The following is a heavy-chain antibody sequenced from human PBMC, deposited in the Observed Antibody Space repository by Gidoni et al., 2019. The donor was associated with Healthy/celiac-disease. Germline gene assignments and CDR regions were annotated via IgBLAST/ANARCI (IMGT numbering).Heavy chain of an antibody. D-gene: IGHD6-6*01. J-gene: IGHJ4*02. V-gene: IGHV3-48*01. CDR1: GFTFSSYS. CDR3: ARAYSSSPVDY. CDR2: ISSSSSTI. Sequence: EVQLVESGGGLVQPGGSLRLSCAASGFTFSSYSMNWVRQAPGKGLEWVSYISSSSSTIYYADSVKGRFTISRDNAKNSLYLQMNSLRAEDTAVYYCARAYSSSPVDYWGQGTLVTVSS.